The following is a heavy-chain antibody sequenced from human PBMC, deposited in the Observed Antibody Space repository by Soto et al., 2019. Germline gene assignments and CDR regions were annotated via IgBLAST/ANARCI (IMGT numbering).Heavy chain of an antibody. CDR3: ARWGPDKVLDY. D-gene: IGHD3-16*01. V-gene: IGHV3-33*01. J-gene: IGHJ4*02. CDR1: GFTLSSLA. CDR2: FWYDGSNK. Sequence: QVQLVESGGGVVQPGRSLRVSCEGSGFTLSSLAMHGARKAPGKGLEWVAVFWYDGSNKYYGESVKGRFIISRDNSKNTVDLQMNSLRAEDTAIYYCARWGPDKVLDYWGQGTLVTVSS.